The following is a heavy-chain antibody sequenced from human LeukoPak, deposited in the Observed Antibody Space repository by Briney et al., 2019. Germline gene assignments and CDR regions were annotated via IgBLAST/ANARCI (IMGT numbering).Heavy chain of an antibody. Sequence: GGSLRLSCAASVFTFSSYGMSWVRQAPGKGVEWVGRIKSKTDGGTTDYAAPVKGRFTISRDDSKNTLYLQMNSLKTEDTAVYYCTTEGIVVVTAIDAFDIWGQGTMVTVSS. D-gene: IGHD2-21*02. V-gene: IGHV3-15*01. CDR3: TTEGIVVVTAIDAFDI. J-gene: IGHJ3*02. CDR2: IKSKTDGGTT. CDR1: VFTFSSYG.